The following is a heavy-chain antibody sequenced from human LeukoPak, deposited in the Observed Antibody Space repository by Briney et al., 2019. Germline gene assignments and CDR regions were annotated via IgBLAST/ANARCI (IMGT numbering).Heavy chain of an antibody. CDR1: GFMFSSYA. D-gene: IGHD4-17*01. Sequence: GGTLRLSCAASGFMFSSYAMSWVRQAPGKGLEWVSAISGGGGSTNYADPVKGRFTISRDNSKNTLYLQMNSLRAEDTAVYYCAKAGRGYGDYVDYMDVWGKGTTVTVSS. CDR3: AKAGRGYGDYVDYMDV. J-gene: IGHJ6*03. CDR2: ISGGGGST. V-gene: IGHV3-23*01.